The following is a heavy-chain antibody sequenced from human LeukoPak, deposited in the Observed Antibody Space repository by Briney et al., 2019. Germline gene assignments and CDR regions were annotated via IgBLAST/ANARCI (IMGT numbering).Heavy chain of an antibody. CDR2: TYYRSKWYN. Sequence: SQTLSLTCAISGDSVSSNSAAWNWIRQSPSRGLEWLGRTYYRSKWYNDYAVSVKSRITINPDTSNNQFSLQLNSVTPEYTSVYYCARDSGQWLVIGYWGQGTLVSVS. J-gene: IGHJ4*02. V-gene: IGHV6-1*01. CDR3: ARDSGQWLVIGY. D-gene: IGHD6-19*01. CDR1: GDSVSSNSAA.